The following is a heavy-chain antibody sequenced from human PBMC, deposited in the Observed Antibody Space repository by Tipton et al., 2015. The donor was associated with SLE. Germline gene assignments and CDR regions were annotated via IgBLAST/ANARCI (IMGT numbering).Heavy chain of an antibody. CDR1: GYSISSGYY. Sequence: TLSLTCTVSGYSISSGYYWGWIRQPPGKGLEWIGSIYHSGSTYYNPSLKSRITISVDTPKNRFSLKLSSVTAADTAVYYCARVSMGLRFLEWLFGMDVWGQGTTVTVSS. D-gene: IGHD3-3*01. J-gene: IGHJ6*02. CDR3: ARVSMGLRFLEWLFGMDV. V-gene: IGHV4-38-2*02. CDR2: IYHSGST.